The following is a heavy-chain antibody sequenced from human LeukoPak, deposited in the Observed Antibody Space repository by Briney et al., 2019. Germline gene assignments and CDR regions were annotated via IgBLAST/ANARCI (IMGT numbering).Heavy chain of an antibody. J-gene: IGHJ4*02. Sequence: GGSLRLSCAASGFTFSSYAVSWVRQAPGKGLEWVSAISGSGGSTYYADSVKGRFTISRDNSKNTLYLQMNSLRAEDTAVYYCAKNQGSRDGYNPGLLDYWGQGTLVTVSS. CDR3: AKNQGSRDGYNPGLLDY. CDR1: GFTFSSYA. V-gene: IGHV3-23*01. CDR2: ISGSGGST. D-gene: IGHD5-24*01.